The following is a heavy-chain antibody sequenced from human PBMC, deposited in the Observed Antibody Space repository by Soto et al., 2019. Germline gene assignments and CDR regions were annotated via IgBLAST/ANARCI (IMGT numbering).Heavy chain of an antibody. Sequence: QVQLVQSGAEVKKPGASVKVSCKASGYTFTSYGISWVRQAPGQGLEWMGWISAYNGNTNYAQKLQGRVTMTTDTPTSTAYMELRSLRSDDTAVYYCARGPHCSSTSCYILYYFDYWGQGTLVTVSS. D-gene: IGHD2-2*01. CDR1: GYTFTSYG. J-gene: IGHJ4*02. CDR2: ISAYNGNT. CDR3: ARGPHCSSTSCYILYYFDY. V-gene: IGHV1-18*01.